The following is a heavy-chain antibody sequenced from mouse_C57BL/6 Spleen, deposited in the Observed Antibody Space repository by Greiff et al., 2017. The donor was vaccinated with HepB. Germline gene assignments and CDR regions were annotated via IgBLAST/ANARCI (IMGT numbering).Heavy chain of an antibody. D-gene: IGHD2-1*01. CDR2: INPNNGGT. J-gene: IGHJ4*01. CDR3: ARRGYYGKDAMDY. CDR1: GYTFTDYN. Sequence: VQLQQSGPELVKPGASVKIPCKASGYTFTDYNMDWVKQSHGKSLEWIGDINPNNGGTIYNQKFKGKATLTVDKSSSTAYMELRSLTSEDTAVYYSARRGYYGKDAMDYWGQGTSVTVSS. V-gene: IGHV1-18*01.